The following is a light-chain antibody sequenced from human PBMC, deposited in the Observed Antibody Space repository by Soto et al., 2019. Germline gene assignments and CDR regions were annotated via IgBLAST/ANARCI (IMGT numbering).Light chain of an antibody. V-gene: IGKV1-33*01. CDR3: QPYDNLIT. CDR1: QDISNY. Sequence: DIQMTQSPSSLSASVGDRVTITCQASQDISNYLNWYQQKPGKAPKLMIYDASNLETGVPSRFSGSGPGTDFPFTINSLQPEDIATYYCQPYDNLITFGQGTRLEIK. CDR2: DAS. J-gene: IGKJ5*01.